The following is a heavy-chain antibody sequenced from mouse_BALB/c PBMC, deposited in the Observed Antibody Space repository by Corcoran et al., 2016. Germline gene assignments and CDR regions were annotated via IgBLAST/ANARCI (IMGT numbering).Heavy chain of an antibody. J-gene: IGHJ3*01. CDR3: ARGYYVSSRPWFAY. Sequence: EVQLQQSGPELVKPGASMKISCKASGYSFTGYTMNWVKQSHGKNLEWIGLINPYNGGTSYNQKFKGKATLTVDKSSSTAYMEILSLTSEDSAVYYCARGYYVSSRPWFAYWGQGTLVTVSA. CDR1: GYSFTGYT. D-gene: IGHD1-1*01. CDR2: INPYNGGT. V-gene: IGHV1-18*01.